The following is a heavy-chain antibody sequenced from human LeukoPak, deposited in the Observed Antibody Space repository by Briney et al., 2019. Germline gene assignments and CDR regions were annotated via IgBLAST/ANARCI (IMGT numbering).Heavy chain of an antibody. Sequence: SETLSLTCTVSGGSISSYYWSWIRQPAGKGLEWIGRIYTSGSTNYNPSLKSRVTMSVDTSKNQFSLKLSSVTAADTAVYYCARQMEDKSLVWIGELKKYYYYYMDVWGKGTTVTVSS. CDR1: GGSISSYY. CDR2: IYTSGST. V-gene: IGHV4-4*07. CDR3: ARQMEDKSLVWIGELKKYYYYYMDV. J-gene: IGHJ6*03. D-gene: IGHD3-10*01.